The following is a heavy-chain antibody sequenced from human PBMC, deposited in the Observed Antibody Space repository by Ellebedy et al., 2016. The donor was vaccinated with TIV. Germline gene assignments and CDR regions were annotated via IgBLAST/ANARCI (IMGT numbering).Heavy chain of an antibody. CDR2: ISFSGSFI. CDR3: ARGYCIGGSCYFPTDY. D-gene: IGHD2-15*01. J-gene: IGHJ4*02. V-gene: IGHV3-21*01. Sequence: GESLKISCSVSGFTFSSYSMNWVRQAPGKGLEWVSSISFSGSFIYYGDSVKGRFTISRDNAKNSLYLQMNSLRAEDTAVYYCARGYCIGGSCYFPTDYWGQGTLVTVSS. CDR1: GFTFSSYS.